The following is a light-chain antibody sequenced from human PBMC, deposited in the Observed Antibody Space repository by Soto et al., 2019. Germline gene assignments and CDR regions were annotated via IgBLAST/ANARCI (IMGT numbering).Light chain of an antibody. CDR1: QSVSSSY. CDR2: GAS. CDR3: QQYGRSSWT. Sequence: EIVLTQSPATLSLSPGERATLSCRASQSVSSSYLAWYQQKSGQAPRLLIYGASNRATGIPDRFSGSGSGTDFTLTISRLEPEDGAVYYGQQYGRSSWTFGQGTKVDIK. J-gene: IGKJ1*01. V-gene: IGKV3-20*01.